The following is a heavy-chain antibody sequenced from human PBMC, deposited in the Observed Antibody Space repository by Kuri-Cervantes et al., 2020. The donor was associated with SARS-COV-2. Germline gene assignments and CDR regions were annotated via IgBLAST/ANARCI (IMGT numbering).Heavy chain of an antibody. D-gene: IGHD6-13*01. CDR3: ARELQPRFDY. CDR2: ISYDGSNK. Sequence: GESLKISCAASGFTFSSYAMHWVRQAPGKGLEWVAVISYDGSNKYYADSVKGRFTISRDSSKNTLYLQMNSLRAEDTAVYYCARELQPRFDYWGQGTLVTDSS. CDR1: GFTFSSYA. V-gene: IGHV3-30-3*01. J-gene: IGHJ4*02.